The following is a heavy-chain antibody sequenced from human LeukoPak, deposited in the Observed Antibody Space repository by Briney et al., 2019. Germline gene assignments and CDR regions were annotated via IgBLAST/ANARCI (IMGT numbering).Heavy chain of an antibody. D-gene: IGHD3-10*01. J-gene: IGHJ4*02. CDR2: ISGSGGST. Sequence: GGSLRLSCAASGFTFSSYAMSWVRQAPGKGLEWVSAISGSGGSTYYADSVKGRFTISRDNSKNTLYLQMNSLRAEDTAVYYCAKDLEVWFGELLSSSDYWAREPWSPSPQ. CDR3: AKDLEVWFGELLSSSDY. V-gene: IGHV3-23*01. CDR1: GFTFSSYA.